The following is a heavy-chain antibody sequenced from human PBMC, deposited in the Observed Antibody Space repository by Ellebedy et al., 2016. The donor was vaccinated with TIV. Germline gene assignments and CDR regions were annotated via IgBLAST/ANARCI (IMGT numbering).Heavy chain of an antibody. CDR3: ARDMVQGMVARYLWFDY. Sequence: AASVKVSCEASGYAFDRYIISWVRQAPGQGLEGMGWISAYTGDTKYAQKFRGRVTLPTDTPTSTAYMDLRSLTSDDTAVYYCARDMVQGMVARYLWFDYWGQGTLVTVSS. CDR1: GYAFDRYI. CDR2: ISAYTGDT. V-gene: IGHV1-18*01. J-gene: IGHJ4*02. D-gene: IGHD2-15*01.